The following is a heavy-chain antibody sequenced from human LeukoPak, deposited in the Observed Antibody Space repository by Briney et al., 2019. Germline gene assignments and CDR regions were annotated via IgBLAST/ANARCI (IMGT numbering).Heavy chain of an antibody. D-gene: IGHD3-9*01. Sequence: PSETLSLTCAVSGYSISSGYYWGWIRQPPGKGLEWIGSMYHSGSTYYNPSLKSRVTISVDTSKNQFSLKLSSVTAADTAVYYCARRLDSWSFDYWGQGTLVTVSS. V-gene: IGHV4-38-2*01. J-gene: IGHJ4*02. CDR1: GYSISSGYY. CDR2: MYHSGST. CDR3: ARRLDSWSFDY.